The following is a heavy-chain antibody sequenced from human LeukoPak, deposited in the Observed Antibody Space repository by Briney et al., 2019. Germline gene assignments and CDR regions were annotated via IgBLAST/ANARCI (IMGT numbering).Heavy chain of an antibody. CDR1: GFTFDDYG. J-gene: IGHJ4*02. Sequence: GGSLRLSCAASGFTFDDYGMSWVRQAPGKGLEWVSGIKWNGGSTGYADSVKGRFTISRDNAKNSLYLQMNSLRAEDTALYYCARDKRNMHSSSSLFDYWGQGTLVTVSS. V-gene: IGHV3-20*04. CDR2: IKWNGGST. D-gene: IGHD6-6*01. CDR3: ARDKRNMHSSSSLFDY.